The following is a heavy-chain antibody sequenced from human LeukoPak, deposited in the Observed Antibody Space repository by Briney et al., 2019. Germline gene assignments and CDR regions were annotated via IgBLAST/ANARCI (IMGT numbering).Heavy chain of an antibody. CDR3: ARESDYYDSSGYYYGGGMIDY. V-gene: IGHV3-48*03. J-gene: IGHJ4*02. Sequence: PGGSLRLSCVASGLYFRNYGMNWVRQAPGKGLEWVSYISSSGSTIYYADSVKGRFTISRDNAKNSLYLQMNSLRAEDTAVYYCARESDYYDSSGYYYGGGMIDYWGQGTLVTVSS. CDR1: GLYFRNYG. CDR2: ISSSGSTI. D-gene: IGHD3-22*01.